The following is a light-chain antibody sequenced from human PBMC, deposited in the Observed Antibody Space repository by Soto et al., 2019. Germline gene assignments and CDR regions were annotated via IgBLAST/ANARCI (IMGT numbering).Light chain of an antibody. CDR1: SSDVGGYSY. CDR2: YVS. Sequence: QSALTQPASVSGSTGRSITISCTGASSDVGGYSYVSWYQQHPGKAPKLMIYYVSNRPSGVSNRFSGSKSGNTASLTISGLQAEDEAHYYCSSYTSSSTLVVFGGGTKLTV. CDR3: SSYTSSSTLVV. V-gene: IGLV2-14*03. J-gene: IGLJ2*01.